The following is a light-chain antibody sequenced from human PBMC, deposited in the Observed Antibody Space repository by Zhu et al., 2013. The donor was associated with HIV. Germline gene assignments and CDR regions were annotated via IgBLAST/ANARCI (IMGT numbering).Light chain of an antibody. CDR1: QSISSY. Sequence: EIVLTQSPATLSLSPGERATLSCRASQSISSYLAWYQQKPGQAPRLLIYDASNRATGIPARFTGSGSGTDFTLTISSLEPEDFAVYYCQQRSVSYTFGQGTYLEV. V-gene: IGKV3-11*01. CDR2: DAS. J-gene: IGKJ2*01. CDR3: QQRSVSYT.